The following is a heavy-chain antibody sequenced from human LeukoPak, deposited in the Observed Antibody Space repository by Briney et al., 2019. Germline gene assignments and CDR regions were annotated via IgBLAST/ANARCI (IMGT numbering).Heavy chain of an antibody. Sequence: ASVKVSCKASGYTFTSYGISWVRQAPGQGLEWMGWISAYNGNTNYAQKLQGRVTMTTDTSTSTAYMELRSLRSDDTAVYYCARDFGSSWSPDYYYYGMDVWGQGTTVTVSS. J-gene: IGHJ6*02. V-gene: IGHV1-18*01. CDR2: ISAYNGNT. CDR1: GYTFTSYG. CDR3: ARDFGSSWSPDYYYYGMDV. D-gene: IGHD6-13*01.